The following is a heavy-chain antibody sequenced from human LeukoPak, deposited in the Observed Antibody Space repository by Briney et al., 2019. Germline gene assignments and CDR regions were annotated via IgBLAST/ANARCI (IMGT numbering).Heavy chain of an antibody. V-gene: IGHV1-69*04. CDR1: GGTFSSYA. CDR2: IIPILGIA. J-gene: IGHJ5*02. D-gene: IGHD6-6*01. Sequence: SVKVSCKASGGTFSSYAISWVRQAPGQGLEWMGRIIPILGIANYAQKFQGRVTITADKSTSTAYMELSSLRSEDTAVYYCARDVASIAARTRTYNWFDPWGQRTLVTVSS. CDR3: ARDVASIAARTRTYNWFDP.